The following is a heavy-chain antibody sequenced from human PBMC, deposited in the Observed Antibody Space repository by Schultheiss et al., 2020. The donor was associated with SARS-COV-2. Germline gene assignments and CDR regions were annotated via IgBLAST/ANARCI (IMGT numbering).Heavy chain of an antibody. D-gene: IGHD3-22*01. CDR1: GFTFSSYN. Sequence: GESLKISCAASGFTFSSYNMNWVRQAPGKGLEWVSYISSSSSTIYYADSVKGRFTISRDNAKNSLYLQMNSLRDEDTAVYYCARLGYNDNSPIFYYFYGLDVWGQGTTVTVSS. CDR2: ISSSSSTI. J-gene: IGHJ6*02. V-gene: IGHV3-48*02. CDR3: ARLGYNDNSPIFYYFYGLDV.